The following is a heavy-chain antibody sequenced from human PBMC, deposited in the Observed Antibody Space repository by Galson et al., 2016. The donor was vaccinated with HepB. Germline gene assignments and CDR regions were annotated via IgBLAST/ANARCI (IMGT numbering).Heavy chain of an antibody. D-gene: IGHD6-19*01. CDR3: AKDSPYSSGWSTY. CDR2: INIGGDST. Sequence: SPRLSCAASGFTFSSYWMNWVRQAPGKGLEWVSSINIGGDSTYYADSVKGRFTISRDNSKNTVYLQMNSLRAEDPALYYCAKDSPYSSGWSTYWGQGTLVTVSS. V-gene: IGHV3-23*01. CDR1: GFTFSSYW. J-gene: IGHJ4*02.